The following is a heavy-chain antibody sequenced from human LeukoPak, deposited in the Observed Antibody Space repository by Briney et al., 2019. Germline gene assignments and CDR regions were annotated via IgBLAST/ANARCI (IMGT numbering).Heavy chain of an antibody. CDR1: GFTFGSYW. D-gene: IGHD6-13*01. Sequence: GGSLRLSCAASGFTFGSYWMHWVRQAPGKGLVWVSRINRDGSSTSYADSVKGRFTISRDNAKNTLYLQMNSLRAEDTAVYYCARRRQLVQNFAYYYYYGMDVWGKGTTVTVSS. CDR2: INRDGSST. V-gene: IGHV3-74*01. J-gene: IGHJ6*04. CDR3: ARRRQLVQNFAYYYYYGMDV.